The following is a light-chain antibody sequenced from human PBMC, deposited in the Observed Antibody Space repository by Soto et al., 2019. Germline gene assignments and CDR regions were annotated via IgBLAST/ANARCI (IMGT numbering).Light chain of an antibody. CDR2: AAS. V-gene: IGKV1-6*01. Sequence: AIQMTQSPSSLSASVGDRVTITCRASQGIRNDLGWYQQKPGKAPKLLIYAASSLQSGVPSRFSGSGSGTDFTLTISSLQPEDFATYYCLQDYNYPTWTFGQWTKVEIK. CDR3: LQDYNYPTWT. J-gene: IGKJ1*01. CDR1: QGIRND.